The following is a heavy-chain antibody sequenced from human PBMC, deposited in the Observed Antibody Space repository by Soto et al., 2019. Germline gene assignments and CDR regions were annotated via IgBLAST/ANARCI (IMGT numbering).Heavy chain of an antibody. CDR2: LFHSGRT. V-gene: IGHV4-39*01. Sequence: QLQMQESGPGLLKPSETLSLTCSVCGAFISSGAFYWGWLRQPPGKGLECIGSLFHSGRTFYNASLRSRVEICVGTLQFALRRNSVSAADTAIYYCGGGDFPAVVDYWFRGSLVTVS. D-gene: IGHD6-6*01. CDR1: GAFISSGAFY. J-gene: IGHJ4*01. CDR3: GGGDFPAVVDY.